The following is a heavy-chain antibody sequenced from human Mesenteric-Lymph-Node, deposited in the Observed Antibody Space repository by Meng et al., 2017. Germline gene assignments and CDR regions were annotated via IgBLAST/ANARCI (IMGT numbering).Heavy chain of an antibody. V-gene: IGHV4-59*01. CDR1: GDSISGYY. CDR2: IYYSGST. D-gene: IGHD5-18*01. CDR3: ASGDKDTAMVTRY. J-gene: IGHJ4*02. Sequence: SETLSLTCTVSGDSISGYYWTWIRQPPGKGLEWIGYIYYSGSTNYNPSLKSRVTISIDTSKNQFSLKLSSVTAADTAVYYCASGDKDTAMVTRYWGQGTLVTVSS.